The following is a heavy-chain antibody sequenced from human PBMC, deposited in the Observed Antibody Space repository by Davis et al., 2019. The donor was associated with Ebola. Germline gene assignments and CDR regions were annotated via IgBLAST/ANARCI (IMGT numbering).Heavy chain of an antibody. D-gene: IGHD6-19*01. CDR3: ARDKRSSWYGGMDV. J-gene: IGHJ6*02. CDR2: IKTDGRTT. CDR1: GFTLTSYS. V-gene: IGHV3-74*01. Sequence: GESLKISCAASGFTLTSYSMHWVRQAPGKGLLWVSEIKTDGRTTYYADSVKGRFTVSRDNAKNSLYLQMNSLRAEDTAVYYCARDKRSSWYGGMDVWGQGATVTVSS.